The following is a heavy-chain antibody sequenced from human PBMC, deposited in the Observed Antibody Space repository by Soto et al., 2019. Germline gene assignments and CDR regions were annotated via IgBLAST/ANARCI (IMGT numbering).Heavy chain of an antibody. D-gene: IGHD3-16*02. Sequence: SETLSLTCAVYGGSFSGYYWSWIRQPPGKGLEWIGEINHSGSTNYNPSLKSRVTISVDTSKNQFSLKLSSVTAADTAVYYCARASIMITFGGVIVTNWIDPSGQGTLVTVST. CDR3: ARASIMITFGGVIVTNWIDP. CDR2: INHSGST. CDR1: GGSFSGYY. J-gene: IGHJ5*02. V-gene: IGHV4-34*01.